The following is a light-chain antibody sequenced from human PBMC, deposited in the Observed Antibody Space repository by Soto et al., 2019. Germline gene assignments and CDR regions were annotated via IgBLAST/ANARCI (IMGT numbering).Light chain of an antibody. CDR2: LAS. CDR3: MQALQSRT. CDR1: QSLLHTNGYNY. V-gene: IGKV2-28*01. J-gene: IGKJ1*01. Sequence: DIVMTQSPLSLPVTPGEPASISWRSSQSLLHTNGYNYLDWYLQKPGQSPQLLIYLASNRASGVPDRFSGSASGTDFTLKISRVEAEDVGVYYCMQALQSRTFGQGTKVDIK.